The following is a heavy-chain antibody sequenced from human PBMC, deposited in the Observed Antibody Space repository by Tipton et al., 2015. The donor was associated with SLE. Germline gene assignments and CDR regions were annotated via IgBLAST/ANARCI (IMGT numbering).Heavy chain of an antibody. CDR1: GFTFSNNW. CDR2: IREDGSEN. CDR3: ATIKYSSGWFFDS. J-gene: IGHJ4*02. V-gene: IGHV3-7*01. D-gene: IGHD6-19*01. Sequence: SLRLSCVVSGFTFSNNWMAWVRQAPGKGLEWVAHIREDGSENFYVDSVRGRFAISRDNAKNSVYLQMNSLRGEDTAVYFCATIKYSSGWFFDSWGQGTLVSVSS.